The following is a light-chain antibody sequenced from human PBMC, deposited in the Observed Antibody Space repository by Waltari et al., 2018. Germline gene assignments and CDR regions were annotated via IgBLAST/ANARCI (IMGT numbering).Light chain of an antibody. CDR3: LQDYNYPYT. CDR2: AAS. V-gene: IGKV1-6*01. Sequence: AIQMTQSPPSLSASVGDRVTITCRASQGIRNDLGWYQHKPGKAPKLLIYAASSLQSGVPSRFSGSGSGTDFTLTISSLQPEDFATYYCLQDYNYPYTFGRGTKLEIK. CDR1: QGIRND. J-gene: IGKJ2*01.